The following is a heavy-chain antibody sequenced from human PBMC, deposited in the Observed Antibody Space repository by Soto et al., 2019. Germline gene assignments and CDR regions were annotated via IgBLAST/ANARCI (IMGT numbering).Heavy chain of an antibody. D-gene: IGHD1-1*01. CDR3: ARGGRYRYSMHV. CDR2: IYHSGTS. CDR1: GGSLSPSD. V-gene: IGHV4-59*01. J-gene: IGHJ6*03. Sequence: QVQLQESGPGLVKTSETLSLTCTVSGGSLSPSDWMWIRQPPGKGLEWIGYIYHSGTSNYNPSLQSRGSIAVDTSKNQFSLKRISVTAADTAVYYWARGGRYRYSMHVWGQGTTVSVSS.